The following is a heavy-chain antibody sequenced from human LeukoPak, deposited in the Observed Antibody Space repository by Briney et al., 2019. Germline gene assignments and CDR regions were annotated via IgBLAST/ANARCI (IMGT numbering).Heavy chain of an antibody. J-gene: IGHJ6*03. Sequence: SETLSLTCAVYGGSFSGYYWSWIRQPPGKGLEWIGEINHSGSTNYNPSLKSRVTISVDTSKNQFSLKLSSVTAADTAVYYCARVGYYYYYMDVWDTGTTVTVSS. CDR1: GGSFSGYY. CDR2: INHSGST. CDR3: ARVGYYYYYMDV. V-gene: IGHV4-34*01.